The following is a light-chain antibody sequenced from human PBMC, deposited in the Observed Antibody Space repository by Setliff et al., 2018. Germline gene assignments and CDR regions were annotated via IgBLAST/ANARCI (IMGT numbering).Light chain of an antibody. J-gene: IGLJ2*01. V-gene: IGLV1-44*01. Sequence: QSALTQPPSASGTPRQTVTISCSGGRSNVGPNTVDWYQQLPGTAPKLLVFANSQRPSGVPDRFSGSKSGTTASLVISGLQSDDEADYYCATWDDGLNGAVFGGGTKVTVL. CDR1: RSNVGPNT. CDR2: ANS. CDR3: ATWDDGLNGAV.